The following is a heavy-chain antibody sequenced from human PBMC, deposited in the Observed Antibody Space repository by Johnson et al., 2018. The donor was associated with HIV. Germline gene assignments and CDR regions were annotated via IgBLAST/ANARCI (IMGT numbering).Heavy chain of an antibody. D-gene: IGHD3-22*01. V-gene: IGHV3-30*04. Sequence: QVQLVESGGGVVQPGRSLRLSCAASRFTFNKYTMHWVRQAPGKGLEWVAVVSYDGSNKYYADSVKGRFTISRDNARNSLYLQMNSLRAEDTAVYYCASSTSYDYYDSSGYPHHDAFDVWGQGTMVTVSS. CDR2: VSYDGSNK. CDR1: RFTFNKYT. J-gene: IGHJ3*01. CDR3: ASSTSYDYYDSSGYPHHDAFDV.